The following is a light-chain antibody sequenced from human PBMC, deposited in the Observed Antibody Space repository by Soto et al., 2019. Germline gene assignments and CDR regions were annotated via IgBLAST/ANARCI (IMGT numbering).Light chain of an antibody. CDR3: SQALQTPFT. V-gene: IGKV2-28*01. CDR1: QSLLHSNGYNY. J-gene: IGKJ3*01. CDR2: LGS. Sequence: DIVMTQSPLSLPVTPGEPASISCRSSQSLLHSNGYNYLDWYLQKPGQSPQLLIYLGSNRASGVPDRFSGSGTGTDFTLKISRVEAEDVGGYYCSQALQTPFTFGPGTKVDIK.